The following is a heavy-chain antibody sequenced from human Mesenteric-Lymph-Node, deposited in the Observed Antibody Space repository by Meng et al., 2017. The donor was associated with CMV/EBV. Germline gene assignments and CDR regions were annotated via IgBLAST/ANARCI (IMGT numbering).Heavy chain of an antibody. J-gene: IGHJ4*02. CDR2: INIVEDKT. D-gene: IGHD3-16*01. Sequence: QLQLVQSGAEVKKPGASVQVACKAAGYTFSSYAMHWVRKAPGQRLEWMGWINIVEDKTKTSQNFQGRVTLTRDTSANTAYMELSSLRSDDTAVYYCARTNNGGFDYWGQGTLVTVSS. CDR1: GYTFSSYA. CDR3: ARTNNGGFDY. V-gene: IGHV1-3*04.